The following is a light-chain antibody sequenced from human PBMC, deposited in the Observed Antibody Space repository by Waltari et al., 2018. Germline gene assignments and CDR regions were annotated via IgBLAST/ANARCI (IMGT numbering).Light chain of an antibody. CDR3: QHSYSTPRT. V-gene: IGKV1-39*01. J-gene: IGKJ1*01. Sequence: DIQMTQSPSSLSASVGDRVTITCRASQSISSYLNWYQQKPGKAPKLLIYAASSLQSGVPSRFSGSGSGTDFTLTISSLQAADFSTYYCQHSYSTPRTFGQGTKVEIK. CDR1: QSISSY. CDR2: AAS.